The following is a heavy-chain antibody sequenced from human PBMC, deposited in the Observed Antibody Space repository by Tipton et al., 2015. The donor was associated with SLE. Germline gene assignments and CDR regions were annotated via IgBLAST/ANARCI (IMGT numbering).Heavy chain of an antibody. D-gene: IGHD6-13*01. CDR3: ARDKSSSWYGVYMDV. CDR2: IYYSGST. Sequence: TLSLTCTVSGGSISSSSYYWGWIRQPPGKGLEWIGSIYYSGSTYYNPSLKSRVTISVDTSKNQFSLKLSSVTAADTAVYYCARDKSSSWYGVYMDVWGKGTTVTVSS. J-gene: IGHJ6*03. V-gene: IGHV4-39*07. CDR1: GGSISSSSYY.